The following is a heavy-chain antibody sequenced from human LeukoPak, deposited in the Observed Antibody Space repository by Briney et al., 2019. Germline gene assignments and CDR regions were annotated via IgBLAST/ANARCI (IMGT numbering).Heavy chain of an antibody. D-gene: IGHD4-23*01. CDR3: ARGGVVTRERDDAFDI. CDR2: IYYSGST. CDR1: GGSISSYY. V-gene: IGHV4-59*01. J-gene: IGHJ3*02. Sequence: PSETLSLTCTVSGGSISSYYWSWIRQPPGKGLEWIGYIYYSGSTNYNPSLKSRVTISVDTSKNQFSLKLSPVTAADTAVYYCARGGVVTRERDDAFDIWGQGTMVTVSS.